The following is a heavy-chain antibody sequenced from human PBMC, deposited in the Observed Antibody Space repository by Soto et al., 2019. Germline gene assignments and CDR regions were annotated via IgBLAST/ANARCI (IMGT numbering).Heavy chain of an antibody. CDR3: ARDEGDYYGSESCGYFDY. CDR2: ISAYNGNT. CDR1: GYTFTSYG. D-gene: IGHD3-10*01. Sequence: QGQLVQSGAEVKKPGASVKVSCKASGYTFTSYGISWVRQAPGQGLEWMGWISAYNGNTNYAQKLQGRVTMTTDTSTSTDYMDLRNLRSDDTALYYCARDEGDYYGSESCGYFDYWGQGTLVNLSS. J-gene: IGHJ4*02. V-gene: IGHV1-18*01.